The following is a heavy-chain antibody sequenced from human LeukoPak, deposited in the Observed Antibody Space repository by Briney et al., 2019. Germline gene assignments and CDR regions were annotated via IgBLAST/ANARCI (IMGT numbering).Heavy chain of an antibody. J-gene: IGHJ6*03. CDR3: AKQDAYYYYYYMDV. CDR2: ISGSGGST. CDR1: GFTFSSYA. Sequence: GGSLGLSCAASGFTFSSYAMSWVRQAPGKGLEWVSAISGSGGSTYYADSVKGRFTISRDNSKNTLYLQMNSLRAEDTAVYYCAKQDAYYYYYYMDVWGKGTTVTVSS. V-gene: IGHV3-23*01.